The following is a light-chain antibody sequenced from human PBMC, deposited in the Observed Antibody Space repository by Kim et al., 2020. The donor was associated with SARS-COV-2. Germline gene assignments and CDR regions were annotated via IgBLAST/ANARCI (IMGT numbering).Light chain of an antibody. CDR1: SSDVGSYNL. CDR2: EVS. Sequence: QSALTQPASVSGSPGQSITISCTGTSSDVGSYNLVSWYQQHPGKAPKLMIYEVSKRPSGVSNRFSGYKSGNTASLTIYGLQAEDEADYYCCSYAGSSTWVFGGGTQLTVL. V-gene: IGLV2-23*02. J-gene: IGLJ3*02. CDR3: CSYAGSSTWV.